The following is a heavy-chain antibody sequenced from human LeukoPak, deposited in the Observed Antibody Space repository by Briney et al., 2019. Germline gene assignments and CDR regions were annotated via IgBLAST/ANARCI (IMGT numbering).Heavy chain of an antibody. J-gene: IGHJ3*02. CDR3: ARVYYDILTGYYRDAFDI. CDR2: INPNSGGT. V-gene: IGHV1-2*02. Sequence: ASVKVSCKASGYTFTGYYMHWVRQAPGQGLEWMGWINPNSGGTNYAQKSQGRVTMTRDTSISTAYMELSRLRSDDTAVYYCARVYYDILTGYYRDAFDIWGQGPMVTVSS. CDR1: GYTFTGYY. D-gene: IGHD3-9*01.